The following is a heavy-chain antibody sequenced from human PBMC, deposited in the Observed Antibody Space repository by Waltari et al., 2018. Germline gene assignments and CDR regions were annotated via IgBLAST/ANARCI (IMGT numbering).Heavy chain of an antibody. CDR2: IYYTGST. CDR3: ARHSRVVIVAAIDY. J-gene: IGHJ4*02. Sequence: QLQLQESGPGLVKPAETLSLTCTVSGGSISSNRHYWGWIRQTPGKGLEWIGNIYYTGSTYYNPSLKSRVTISVDTSKNQFSLKLNSVTAADTAVYYCARHSRVVIVAAIDYWGQGTLLTVSS. V-gene: IGHV4-39*01. CDR1: GGSISSNRHY. D-gene: IGHD5-12*01.